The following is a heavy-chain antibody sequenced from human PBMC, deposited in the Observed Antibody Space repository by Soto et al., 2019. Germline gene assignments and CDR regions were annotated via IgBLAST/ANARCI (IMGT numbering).Heavy chain of an antibody. D-gene: IGHD4-4*01. V-gene: IGHV3-7*01. J-gene: IGHJ5*02. CDR3: VRGGSNYAS. CDR2: IKPDESEK. Sequence: EVQLVESGGGLVQPGGSLRLSCTASGFTFSDSWMTWVRQAPGKGLEWVARIKPDESEKKYADSVEGRFSISRDNAKNSMYLQMYSLRGEDTAVYYCVRGGSNYASWGQGTLVTVSS. CDR1: GFTFSDSW.